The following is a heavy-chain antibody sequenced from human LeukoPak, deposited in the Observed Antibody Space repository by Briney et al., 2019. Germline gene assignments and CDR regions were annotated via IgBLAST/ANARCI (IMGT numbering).Heavy chain of an antibody. CDR3: ARENSGWYIGYFDH. J-gene: IGHJ2*01. CDR2: ISSSSSYI. D-gene: IGHD6-19*01. Sequence: GGSLRLSCAASGFTFSSYSMNWVRQAPGKGLEWVSSISSSSSYIYYADSVKGRFTISRDNAKNSLYLQMNSLRAEDTAVYYCARENSGWYIGYFDHWGRDTLVTVSS. V-gene: IGHV3-21*01. CDR1: GFTFSSYS.